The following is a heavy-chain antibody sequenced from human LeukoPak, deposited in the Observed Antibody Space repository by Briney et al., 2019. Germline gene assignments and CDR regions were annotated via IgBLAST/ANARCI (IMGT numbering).Heavy chain of an antibody. CDR3: ARVTAGIVI. Sequence: PSETLSLTCAVYGGSFSGYYWSWIRQPPGKGLEWIGEINHSGSTNYNPSLKSRVTISVDTSKNQFSLKLSSVTAADTAVYYCARVTAGIVIWGQGTMVTVSS. CDR1: GGSFSGYY. D-gene: IGHD6-13*01. V-gene: IGHV4-34*01. CDR2: INHSGST. J-gene: IGHJ3*02.